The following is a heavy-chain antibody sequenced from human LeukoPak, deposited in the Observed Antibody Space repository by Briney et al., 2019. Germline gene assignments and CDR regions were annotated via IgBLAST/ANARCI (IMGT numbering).Heavy chain of an antibody. CDR3: ASDRVLGSGSLDN. V-gene: IGHV3-74*01. D-gene: IGHD3-10*01. CDR2: IRGDGYDT. CDR1: GFSFSDFW. J-gene: IGHJ4*02. Sequence: GGSLRLSCAASGFSFSDFWMHCVRQTPGKGLVWVSRIRGDGYDTNYADSVEGRFTISRDNARHTLYLQMNSLRADDTAVYYCASDRVLGSGSLDNWGQGTLVTVSS.